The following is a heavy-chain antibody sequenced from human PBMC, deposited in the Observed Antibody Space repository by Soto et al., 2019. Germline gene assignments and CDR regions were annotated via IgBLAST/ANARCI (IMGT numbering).Heavy chain of an antibody. CDR1: GFTFSSYA. CDR3: GKGIRQVATMVEFDS. CDR2: ISGRGGNS. Sequence: EVQLLESGGGLVQPGGSLRLSCAASGFTFSSYAMGWVRQAPGKGLEWVSGISGRGGNSYFADSVKGRFTISRDNSKNTLYLQMNSLRAEDTAVYYCGKGIRQVATMVEFDSWGQGTLVTVS. D-gene: IGHD3-10*01. J-gene: IGHJ4*02. V-gene: IGHV3-23*01.